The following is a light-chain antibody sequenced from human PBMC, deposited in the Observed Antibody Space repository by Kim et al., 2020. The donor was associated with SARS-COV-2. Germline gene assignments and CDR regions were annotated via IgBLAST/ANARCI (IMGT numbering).Light chain of an antibody. CDR2: QDN. V-gene: IGLV3-1*01. CDR3: QAWDRSSGV. J-gene: IGLJ1*01. CDR1: KVAGY. Sequence: SVSPGQTVSITCSGQKVAGYVCWYQQRPGQSPVLLIYQDNKRPSGIPERFSGSNSGNTATLTISGTQVMDEADYYCQAWDRSSGVFGSGTKVTVL.